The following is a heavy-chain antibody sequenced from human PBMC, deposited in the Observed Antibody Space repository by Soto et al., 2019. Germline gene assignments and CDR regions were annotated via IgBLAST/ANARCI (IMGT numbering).Heavy chain of an antibody. Sequence: KPSETLSLTCTFSGDSIISSDFYWGWLRQPPGKGLEWIGSIFYLGSSYYNPSLKSRVTMSVDTSKNQFSLRLRSVTAADTALYFCARHSLALRKNNWFDPWGQGIMVTVSS. J-gene: IGHJ5*02. CDR2: IFYLGSS. V-gene: IGHV4-39*01. D-gene: IGHD3-3*02. CDR3: ARHSLALRKNNWFDP. CDR1: GDSIISSDFY.